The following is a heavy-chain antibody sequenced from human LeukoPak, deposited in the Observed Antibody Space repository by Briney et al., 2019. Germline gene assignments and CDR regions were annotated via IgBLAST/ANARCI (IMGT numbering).Heavy chain of an antibody. D-gene: IGHD6-19*01. Sequence: PSETLSLTCAVYGGSFSGYYWSWIRQPPGKGLEWIGEINHSGSTNYNPSLKSRVTISVDTSKNQFSLKLSSVTAADTAVYCCARAGSGWYYYYYYMDVWGKGTTVTVSS. CDR2: INHSGST. J-gene: IGHJ6*03. V-gene: IGHV4-34*01. CDR3: ARAGSGWYYYYYYMDV. CDR1: GGSFSGYY.